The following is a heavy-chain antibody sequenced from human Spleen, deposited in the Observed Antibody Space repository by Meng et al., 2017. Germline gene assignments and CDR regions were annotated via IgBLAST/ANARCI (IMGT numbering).Heavy chain of an antibody. D-gene: IGHD3-9*01. Sequence: GGSLRLSCTASGFTFSSYAMTWVRQAPGKGLEWVSVISGSGATTYYADSVKGRFTISRDNSKNTLYLQMNSLRAEDTAVYYCAKGRTTINYFDSWGQGTLVTVSS. CDR2: ISGSGATT. J-gene: IGHJ4*02. CDR1: GFTFSSYA. CDR3: AKGRTTINYFDS. V-gene: IGHV3-23*01.